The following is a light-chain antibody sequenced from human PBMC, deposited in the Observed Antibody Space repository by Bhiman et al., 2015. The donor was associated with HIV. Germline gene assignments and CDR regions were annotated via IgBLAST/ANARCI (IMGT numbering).Light chain of an antibody. CDR1: SSDVGGYTY. CDR2: DVS. CDR3: CSYTTSTTLCV. J-gene: IGLJ1*01. Sequence: QSALTQPASVSGSPGQSITISCTGTSSDVGGYTYVSWYQQHPGKAPKLMIYDVSKRPSGVSNRFSGSKSGNTASLTISGLQAEDEADYYCCSYTTSTTLCVFGTGTKVPVL. V-gene: IGLV2-14*03.